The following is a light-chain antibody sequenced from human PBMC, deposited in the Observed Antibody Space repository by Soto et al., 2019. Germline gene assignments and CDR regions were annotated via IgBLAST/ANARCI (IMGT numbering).Light chain of an antibody. V-gene: IGLV1-40*01. CDR2: GNS. J-gene: IGLJ2*01. CDR1: SSNIGAGYD. CDR3: QSYASSLSVV. Sequence: QSVLTQPPSVSGAPGQRVTISCTGSSSNIGAGYDVHWYQQLPGTAPKLLIYGNSNRPSGVPDRFSGSKSGTSASLAITGLQAVDEADYYCQSYASSLSVVFGGGTKLTVL.